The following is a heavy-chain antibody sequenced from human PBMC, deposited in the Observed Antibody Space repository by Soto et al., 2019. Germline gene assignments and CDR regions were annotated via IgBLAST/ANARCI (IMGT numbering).Heavy chain of an antibody. Sequence: GASVKVSCKASGGTFSSYAISWVRQAPGQGLEWMGGIIPIFGTANYAQKFQGRVTITADESTSTAYMELSSLRSEDTAVYYCARVHLTTYSGYDDDYWGQGTLVTVSS. J-gene: IGHJ4*02. CDR1: GGTFSSYA. V-gene: IGHV1-69*13. CDR3: ARVHLTTYSGYDDDY. D-gene: IGHD5-12*01. CDR2: IIPIFGTA.